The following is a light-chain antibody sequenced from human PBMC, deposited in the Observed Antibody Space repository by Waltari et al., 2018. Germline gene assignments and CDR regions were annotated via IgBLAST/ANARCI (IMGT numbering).Light chain of an antibody. CDR1: SSNIGDNP. CDR2: DNK. V-gene: IGLV1-51*01. Sequence: QSVLTQPPSVSAAPGQKVTISCSGSSSNIGDNPVSWYQQVPGTAPKLLIYDNKERPSWIPDRFSGSQSGTSATLGITGLQTGDAADYYCETWDGSLRGVVFSGGTKLTVL. J-gene: IGLJ2*01. CDR3: ETWDGSLRGVV.